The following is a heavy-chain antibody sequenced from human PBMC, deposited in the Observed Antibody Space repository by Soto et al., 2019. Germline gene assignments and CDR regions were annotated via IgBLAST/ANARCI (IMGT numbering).Heavy chain of an antibody. J-gene: IGHJ6*03. CDR1: GYTFTSYG. CDR3: ARAGGGYSYGYYYYYYYMDV. D-gene: IGHD5-18*01. CDR2: ISAYNGNT. Sequence: QVRLVQSGAEVKKPGASVKVSCKASGYTFTSYGISWVRQAPGQGLEWMGWISAYNGNTNYAQKLQGRVTMTTDTSTSTAYMELRSLRSDDTAVYYCARAGGGYSYGYYYYYYYMDVWGKGTTVTVSS. V-gene: IGHV1-18*01.